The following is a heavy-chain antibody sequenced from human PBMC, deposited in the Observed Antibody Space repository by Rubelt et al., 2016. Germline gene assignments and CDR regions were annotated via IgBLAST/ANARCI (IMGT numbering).Heavy chain of an antibody. V-gene: IGHV4-39*01. Sequence: QLQLQESGPGLVKPSETLSLTCTVSGGSISSSSYYWGWIRQPPGKGLEWIGSIYYSGSSYYNPSLKGRVTIAVDTSKNQFSLKLSSVTAADTAVYYCARRCGSYAKYYFDYWGQGTLVTVSS. CDR2: IYYSGSS. D-gene: IGHD1-26*01. J-gene: IGHJ4*02. CDR3: ARRCGSYAKYYFDY. CDR1: GGSISSSSYY.